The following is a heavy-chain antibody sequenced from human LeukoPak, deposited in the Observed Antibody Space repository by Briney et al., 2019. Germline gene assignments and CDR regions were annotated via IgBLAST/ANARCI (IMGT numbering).Heavy chain of an antibody. J-gene: IGHJ6*02. Sequence: GGSLRLSCAASGFTFSSYGLHWVRQAPGKGLEWVAVIWYDGGIKYYADSVKGRFTISRDNSKNTLYMQMNSLRAEDTAVYYCARDTRNGHYYYGMDVWGQGTTVTVSS. D-gene: IGHD2-8*01. CDR1: GFTFSSYG. CDR2: IWYDGGIK. CDR3: ARDTRNGHYYYGMDV. V-gene: IGHV3-33*01.